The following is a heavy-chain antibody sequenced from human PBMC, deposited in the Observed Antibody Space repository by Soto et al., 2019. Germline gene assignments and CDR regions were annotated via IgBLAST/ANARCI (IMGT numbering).Heavy chain of an antibody. Sequence: EVQLVESGGGLVQPGGSLRLSCAASGFTFSAYDMHWVRQPTGKGLEWVSAIGTLHDTYYPDSVKGRFTISRENAKSSFNLQRNSLTTGDTAAYDCARQASCCHGGGGWCDPWGQGTLVTVSS. CDR2: IGTLHDT. CDR1: GFTFSAYD. CDR3: ARQASCCHGGGGWCDP. J-gene: IGHJ5*02. D-gene: IGHD3-16*01. V-gene: IGHV3-13*01.